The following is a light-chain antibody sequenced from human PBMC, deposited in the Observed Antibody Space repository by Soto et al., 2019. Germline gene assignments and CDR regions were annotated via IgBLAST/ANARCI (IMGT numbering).Light chain of an antibody. CDR1: QDISNY. CDR3: QQKDNLTQT. Sequence: DIQLTQCPSSLHASVGDTVTITCQASQDISNYLNWYQQKPGKAPKLLIYDASVLETGSPSRFSGSGSGTDFSFTIVGLEPEDIATDDWQQKDNLTQTFGQGTKLEFK. CDR2: DAS. J-gene: IGKJ2*01. V-gene: IGKV1-33*01.